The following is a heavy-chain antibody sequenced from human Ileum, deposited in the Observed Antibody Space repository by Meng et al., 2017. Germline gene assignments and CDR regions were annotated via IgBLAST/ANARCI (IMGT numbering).Heavy chain of an antibody. V-gene: IGHV4-4*02. CDR1: GGSITPNSY. Sequence: GQRQESGPGLVKPSGTLSLTCAVSGGSITPNSYWSWVRQSPEKGLEWIGQIDHSGSPYYNPSLKSRVTMSVDKSKSQVSLQLTSVTAADTAVYYCARHGGYYQDYWGQGTLVTVSS. D-gene: IGHD4-23*01. CDR3: ARHGGYYQDY. CDR2: IDHSGSP. J-gene: IGHJ4*02.